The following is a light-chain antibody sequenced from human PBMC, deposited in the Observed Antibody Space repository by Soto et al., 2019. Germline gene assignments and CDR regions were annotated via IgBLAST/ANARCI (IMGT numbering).Light chain of an antibody. CDR1: SSDVGGYNY. CDR2: DVS. V-gene: IGLV2-14*01. CDR3: SSYTSSSLYV. Sequence: QSALTQPASVSGSPGQSITISCTGTSSDVGGYNYVSWYQQHPGKAPKLMIYDVSNRPSGVSNRFLGSKSGNTASLTISGLQGEGGAELYVSSYTSSSLYVFGTGTKVTVL. J-gene: IGLJ1*01.